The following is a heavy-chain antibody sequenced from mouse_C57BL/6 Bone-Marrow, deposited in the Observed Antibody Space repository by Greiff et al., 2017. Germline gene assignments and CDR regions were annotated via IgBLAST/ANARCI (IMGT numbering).Heavy chain of an antibody. CDR3: ARDEGTYVIPSYWYFDV. Sequence: EVKLVESEGGLVQPGSSMKLSCTASGFTFSDYYMAWVRQVPEKGLEWVANINYDGSSTYYLDSLKSRFIISRDNAKNILYLQMSSRKSEDTATYYCARDEGTYVIPSYWYFDVWGTGTTVTVSS. CDR1: GFTFSDYY. CDR2: INYDGSST. V-gene: IGHV5-16*01. D-gene: IGHD5-1-1*01. J-gene: IGHJ1*03.